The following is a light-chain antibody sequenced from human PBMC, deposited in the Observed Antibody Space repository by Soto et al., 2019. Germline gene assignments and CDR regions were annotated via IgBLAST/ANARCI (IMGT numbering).Light chain of an antibody. CDR3: SSYTRSSIDYV. CDR1: SSDVGVYNY. Sequence: QSALTQPASVSGSPGQSITISCTGTSSDVGVYNYVSWYQQHPGKAPKLMIYEVSNRPSGVSNRFSGSKSGNTASLTISGLQAEDEADYYCSSYTRSSIDYVFGTGTKLTVL. V-gene: IGLV2-14*01. J-gene: IGLJ1*01. CDR2: EVS.